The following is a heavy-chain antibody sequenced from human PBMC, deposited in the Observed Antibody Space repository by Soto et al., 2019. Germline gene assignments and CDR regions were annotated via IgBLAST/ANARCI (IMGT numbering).Heavy chain of an antibody. Sequence: GESLKISCKGSGYSFTSYWISWVRQMPGKGLEWMGRIDPSDSYTNYSPSFQGHVTISADKSISTAYLQWSSLKASDTAMYYCARHSKYYDILTGYHNTPFDYWGQGTLVTVS. V-gene: IGHV5-10-1*01. CDR3: ARHSKYYDILTGYHNTPFDY. CDR2: IDPSDSYT. CDR1: GYSFTSYW. D-gene: IGHD3-9*01. J-gene: IGHJ4*02.